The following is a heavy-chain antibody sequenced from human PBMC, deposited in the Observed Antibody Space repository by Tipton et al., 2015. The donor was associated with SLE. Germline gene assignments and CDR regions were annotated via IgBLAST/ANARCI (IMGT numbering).Heavy chain of an antibody. D-gene: IGHD3-22*01. J-gene: IGHJ1*01. V-gene: IGHV4-30-2*01. CDR2: IYHSGST. Sequence: TLSLTCAVSGGSISSGGYSWSWIRQPPGKGLEWIGYIYHSGSTYYNPSLKSRVTISVDTSKNQFSLKLSSVTAADTAVYYCAREGGFTMTYEYFQHWGQGTLVTVSS. CDR1: GGSISSGGYS. CDR3: AREGGFTMTYEYFQH.